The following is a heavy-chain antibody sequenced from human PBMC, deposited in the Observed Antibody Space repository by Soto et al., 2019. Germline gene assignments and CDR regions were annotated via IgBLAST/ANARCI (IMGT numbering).Heavy chain of an antibody. CDR3: AIRFTGAFDV. CDR1: EFTFSTFS. J-gene: IGHJ3*01. CDR2: ISRSSDSI. D-gene: IGHD1-1*01. V-gene: IGHV3-21*01. Sequence: VQLVESGGGLVKPGGSLRLSCVASEFTFSTFSMNWIRQAPGKGLEWVASISRSSDSIYYADSVKGRFTISRDNAKQSLYLQMDNLRAEYTAVFYCAIRFTGAFDVWGLGTMVTVSS.